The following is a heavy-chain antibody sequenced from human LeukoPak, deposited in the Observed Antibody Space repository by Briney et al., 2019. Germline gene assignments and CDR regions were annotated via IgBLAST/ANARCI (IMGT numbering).Heavy chain of an antibody. Sequence: GGSLRLSCAASGFTFRNYAMTWVRQAPGKGLEWVSTVTGSDSGTNYADSVKGRFTISRDNGKNSLYLQMNSLGAEDTAVYYCARGKRVGPTTDYYYGMDVWGQGTTVTVSS. CDR1: GFTFRNYA. CDR3: ARGKRVGPTTDYYYGMDV. CDR2: VTGSDSGT. D-gene: IGHD1-26*01. V-gene: IGHV3-11*05. J-gene: IGHJ6*02.